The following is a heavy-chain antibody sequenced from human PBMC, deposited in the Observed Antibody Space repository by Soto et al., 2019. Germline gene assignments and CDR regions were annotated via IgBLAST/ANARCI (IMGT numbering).Heavy chain of an antibody. CDR3: AREPLRYFELRGYYYYYGMDV. CDR2: INPSGGST. V-gene: IGHV1-46*03. Sequence: EASVKVSCKASGYTFTSYYMHWVRQAPGQGLEWMGIINPSGGSTSYAQKFQGRVTMTRDTSTSTVYMELSSLRSEDTAVYYCAREPLRYFELRGYYYYYGMDVWGQGTTVTVSS. CDR1: GYTFTSYY. D-gene: IGHD3-9*01. J-gene: IGHJ6*02.